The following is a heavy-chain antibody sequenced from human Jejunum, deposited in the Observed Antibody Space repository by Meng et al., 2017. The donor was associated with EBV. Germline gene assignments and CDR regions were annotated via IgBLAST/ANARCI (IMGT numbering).Heavy chain of an antibody. Sequence: QVQLVQSGFELKKPGASVKVSCKASGYTFSSYAMKWVRRAPGQGLKWMGWINTKTGNPTYAQGFTGRFVFSLDTSVGTAYLQISSLKAEDTAVYYCARDWGGDYLDYWGQGTLVTVSS. CDR3: ARDWGGDYLDY. J-gene: IGHJ4*02. D-gene: IGHD3-10*01. V-gene: IGHV7-4-1*02. CDR2: INTKTGNP. CDR1: GYTFSSYA.